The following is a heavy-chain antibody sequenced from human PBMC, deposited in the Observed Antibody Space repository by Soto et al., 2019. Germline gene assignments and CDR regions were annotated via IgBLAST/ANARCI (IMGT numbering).Heavy chain of an antibody. V-gene: IGHV4-39*01. D-gene: IGHD6-19*01. CDR1: GGSVSSSSSY. J-gene: IGHJ4*02. Sequence: SETLSLTCAVSGGSVSSSSSYWGWVRQPPGKGLEWIGNIYYSGSTYYNPSLKSRVTISVDTSKNQFSLKLSSVTAADTAVYYCARLGGITGYSSAWYKFEHWGQGTLVTVSS. CDR2: IYYSGST. CDR3: ARLGGITGYSSAWYKFEH.